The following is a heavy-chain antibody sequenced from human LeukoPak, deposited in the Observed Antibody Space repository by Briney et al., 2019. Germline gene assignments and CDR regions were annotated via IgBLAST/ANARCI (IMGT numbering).Heavy chain of an antibody. CDR2: TSYDGTNK. Sequence: PGRSLRLSCAASGFPSSSYGMHWVRQAPGKGLEWVAVTSYDGTNKYYADSVKGRFTISRDNSKNTLYLQMNSLRAEDTAVYYCAKGYYDSTTNYYYYGMDVWGQGTAVTVSS. D-gene: IGHD2/OR15-2a*01. CDR3: AKGYYDSTTNYYYYGMDV. J-gene: IGHJ6*02. V-gene: IGHV3-30*18. CDR1: GFPSSSYG.